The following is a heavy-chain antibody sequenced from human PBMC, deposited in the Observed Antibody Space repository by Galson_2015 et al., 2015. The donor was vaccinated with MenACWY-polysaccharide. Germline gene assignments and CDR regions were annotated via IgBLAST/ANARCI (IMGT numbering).Heavy chain of an antibody. CDR1: GFTFSSYG. CDR3: AKDRADYSNYVPFDY. J-gene: IGHJ4*02. D-gene: IGHD4-11*01. Sequence: SLRLSCAASGFTFSSYGMHWVRQAPGRGLEWVAVISYDGSNKYYADSVKGRFTISRDNSKNTLYLQMNSLRAEDTAVYYCAKDRADYSNYVPFDYWGQGTLVTVSS. V-gene: IGHV3-30*18. CDR2: ISYDGSNK.